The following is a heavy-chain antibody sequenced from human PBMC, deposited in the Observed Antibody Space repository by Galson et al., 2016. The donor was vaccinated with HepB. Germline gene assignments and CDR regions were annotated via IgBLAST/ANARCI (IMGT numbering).Heavy chain of an antibody. CDR3: TVAASYGFWSGYYMLDP. J-gene: IGHJ5*02. CDR2: IKSKTDGGTT. Sequence: SLRLSCAASGFSFSHAWMHWVRQAPGKGLEWVGRIKSKTDGGTTDYAAPVKGRFAISRDNSKDTLYLQMNRLKTEDTGVYYCTVAASYGFWSGYYMLDPWGQGTLATVSS. CDR1: GFSFSHAW. V-gene: IGHV3-15*07. D-gene: IGHD3-3*01.